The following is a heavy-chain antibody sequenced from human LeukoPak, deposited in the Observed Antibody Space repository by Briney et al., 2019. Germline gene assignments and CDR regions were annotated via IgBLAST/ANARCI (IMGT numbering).Heavy chain of an antibody. D-gene: IGHD3-9*01. CDR1: GTSFSGYS. CDR3: ARIESYHILYRPY. V-gene: IGHV4-34*01. Sequence: PSETLSLTCAVYGTSFSGYSWSRIRQSPGKGLEWIGEITDSGGTNYNPSFKSRLTISADTSKNQFSLKLASVTAADTAVYYCARIESYHILYRPYWGQGTLFTVSS. CDR2: ITDSGGT. J-gene: IGHJ4*02.